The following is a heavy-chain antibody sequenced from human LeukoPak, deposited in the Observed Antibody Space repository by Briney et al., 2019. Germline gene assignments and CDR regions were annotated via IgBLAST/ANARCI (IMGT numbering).Heavy chain of an antibody. Sequence: PGGYRRLSCAAAGFTFDDYGMRWVRQAPGKGLEWGSGTNWNGGNTGYADPVKGRFTISRDNAKNSLYLQMNSLRDQDTALYYCARVSRPHYYDSSGYRNYFDYWGQGTLVTVSS. CDR2: TNWNGGNT. CDR3: ARVSRPHYYDSSGYRNYFDY. J-gene: IGHJ4*02. CDR1: GFTFDDYG. V-gene: IGHV3-20*04. D-gene: IGHD3-22*01.